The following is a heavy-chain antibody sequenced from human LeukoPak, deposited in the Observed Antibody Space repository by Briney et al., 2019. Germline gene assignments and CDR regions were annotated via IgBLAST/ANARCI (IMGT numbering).Heavy chain of an antibody. D-gene: IGHD6-19*01. CDR3: ARDIAVAVKLDY. CDR1: GGSISSSSYY. J-gene: IGHJ4*02. V-gene: IGHV4-39*07. Sequence: PSEILSLTCTVSGGSISSSSYYWGWIRQPPGKGLEWIGSIYYSGSTYYNPSLKSRVTISVDTSKNQFSLKLSSVTAADTAVYYCARDIAVAVKLDYWGQGTLVTVSS. CDR2: IYYSGST.